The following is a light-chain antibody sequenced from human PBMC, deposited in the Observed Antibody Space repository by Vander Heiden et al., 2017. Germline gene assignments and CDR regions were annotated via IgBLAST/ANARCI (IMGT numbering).Light chain of an antibody. V-gene: IGLV2-11*01. CDR1: SSDVGGYNY. J-gene: IGLJ2*01. CDR2: DVS. CDR3: CSYAGSYTVV. Sequence: QSALTQPRPVSGPPGQSATIPCTGTSSDVGGYNYVSWYQQHPGKAPKLVIYDVSKRPSGVPDRFSGSKSGNTASLTISGLQAEDEADYYCCSYAGSYTVVFGGGTKLTVL.